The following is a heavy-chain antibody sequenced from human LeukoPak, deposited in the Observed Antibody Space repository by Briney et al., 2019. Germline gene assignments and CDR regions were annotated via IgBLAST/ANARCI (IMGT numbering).Heavy chain of an antibody. CDR1: GGIFSSYS. Sequence: GASVKVSCKASGGIFSSYSFSWVRQAPGQGLEWMGGIIPIFGTANYAQKFQGRVTITADKSTSTAYMELSSLRSEDTAVYYCARTRSSSSSWYGQFDYWGQGTLVTVSS. J-gene: IGHJ4*02. V-gene: IGHV1-69*06. CDR2: IIPIFGTA. D-gene: IGHD6-13*01. CDR3: ARTRSSSSSWYGQFDY.